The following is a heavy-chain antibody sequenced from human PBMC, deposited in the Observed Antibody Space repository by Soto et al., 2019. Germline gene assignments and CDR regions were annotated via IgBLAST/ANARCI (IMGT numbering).Heavy chain of an antibody. CDR2: IIPIFGTA. Sequence: QVQLVQSGAEVKKPGSSVKVSCKASGGTFSSYAISWVRQAPGQGLEWMGGIIPIFGTANYAQKFQGRVTVTGGESTSTGYMELSSLRSEDTAVYYCAREGRATIRRPEGWGQGTLVTVSS. CDR1: GGTFSSYA. CDR3: AREGRATIRRPEG. D-gene: IGHD5-12*01. V-gene: IGHV1-69*12. J-gene: IGHJ4*02.